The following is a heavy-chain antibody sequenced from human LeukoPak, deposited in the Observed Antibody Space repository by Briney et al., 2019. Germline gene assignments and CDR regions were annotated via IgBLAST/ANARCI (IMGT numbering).Heavy chain of an antibody. CDR3: ARTLNGEPHRAFDI. CDR1: GYTLTELS. D-gene: IGHD2-8*01. Sequence: ASVKVSCKVSGYTLTELSMHWVRQAPGKGLEWMGGFDPGDGETIYAQKFQGRVTMTEDTSTDTAYMELSSLRSEDTAVYYCARTLNGEPHRAFDIWGQGTMVTVSS. CDR2: FDPGDGET. J-gene: IGHJ3*02. V-gene: IGHV1-24*01.